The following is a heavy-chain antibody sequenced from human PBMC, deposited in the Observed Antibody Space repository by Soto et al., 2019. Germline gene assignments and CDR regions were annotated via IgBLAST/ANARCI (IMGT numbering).Heavy chain of an antibody. D-gene: IGHD1-26*01. CDR3: AREDVVGATTYFQH. CDR1: GGSIASGGYY. Sequence: SETLSLTCTVSGGSIASGGYYWGWIRQSPEKGLEWIGSVYYGGSTYYNPSLQSRLTMSIDTSKSQFSLNLSSVTAADTAVYYCAREDVVGATTYFQHWGQGTLVTVSS. CDR2: VYYGGST. J-gene: IGHJ1*01. V-gene: IGHV4-39*02.